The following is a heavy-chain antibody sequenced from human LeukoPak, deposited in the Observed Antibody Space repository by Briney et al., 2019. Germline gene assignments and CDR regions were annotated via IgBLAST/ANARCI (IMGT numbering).Heavy chain of an antibody. CDR1: GFTFSTYA. Sequence: GGSLRLSCAASGFTFSTYAMSWVRQAPGKGLEWVSTISNSGGSTYYADSVKGRVTISRDNSKNTVYLKMNRLRPDHTAVIYCGKDSDLVTGGFDSGGRGPVVAAS. D-gene: IGHD2-21*02. V-gene: IGHV3-23*01. J-gene: IGHJ4*02. CDR2: ISNSGGST. CDR3: GKDSDLVTGGFDS.